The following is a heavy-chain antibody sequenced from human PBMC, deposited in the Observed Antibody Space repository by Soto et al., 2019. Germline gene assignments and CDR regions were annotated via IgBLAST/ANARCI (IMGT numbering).Heavy chain of an antibody. CDR3: ARQKRITMVRGVIITYPDEYYFDY. Sequence: GGSLRLSCAASGFTFSDHYMDWVRQAPGKGLEWVGRTRNKANSYTTEYAAAVKGRFTISRDDSKNSLYLQMNSLKTEDTAVYYCARQKRITMVRGVIITYPDEYYFDYWGQGTLVTVSS. CDR1: GFTFSDHY. D-gene: IGHD3-10*01. CDR2: TRNKANSYTT. V-gene: IGHV3-72*01. J-gene: IGHJ4*02.